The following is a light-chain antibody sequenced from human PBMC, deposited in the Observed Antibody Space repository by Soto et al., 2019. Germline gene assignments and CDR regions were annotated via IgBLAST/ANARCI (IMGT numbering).Light chain of an antibody. CDR2: AAS. Sequence: DIQMTQSPTSMSASVGDRVTITCRASQGIRNCVAWYQQKPGKAPKLLIYAASTLQSGVPSRFSGSRSGTDFTLTIHCLQTEDVPTYSCQKYSSVTVFCPVNKVEIK. V-gene: IGKV1-27*01. CDR3: QKYSSVTV. J-gene: IGKJ3*01. CDR1: QGIRNC.